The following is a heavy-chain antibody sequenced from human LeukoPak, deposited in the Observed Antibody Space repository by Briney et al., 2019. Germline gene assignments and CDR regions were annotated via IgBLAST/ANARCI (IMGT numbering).Heavy chain of an antibody. CDR3: ARDRYSSSWYRGYYFDY. D-gene: IGHD6-13*01. CDR1: GYTFTSYG. CDR2: ISAYNGNT. V-gene: IGHV1-18*01. Sequence: ASVKVSCKASGYTFTSYGISRVRQAPGQGLEWMGWISAYNGNTNYAQKLQGRVTMTTDTSTSTAYMELRSLRSDDTAVYYCARDRYSSSWYRGYYFDYWGQGTLVTVSS. J-gene: IGHJ4*02.